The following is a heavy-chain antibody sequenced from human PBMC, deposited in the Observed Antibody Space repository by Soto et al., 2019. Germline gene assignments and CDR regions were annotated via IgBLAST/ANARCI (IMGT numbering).Heavy chain of an antibody. J-gene: IGHJ4*02. D-gene: IGHD3-3*01. CDR2: ISTSGAST. CDR3: ARRYYDDDYFDY. CDR1: AVNFRDYY. Sequence: GGSLRLSCSASAVNFRDYYFSWIRQAPGKGLEYVAYISTSGASTNYADSVEGRFTISRDNAKNSLFLQMTSLTVEDTAVYYCARRYYDDDYFDYWGPGTLVTVSS. V-gene: IGHV3-11*06.